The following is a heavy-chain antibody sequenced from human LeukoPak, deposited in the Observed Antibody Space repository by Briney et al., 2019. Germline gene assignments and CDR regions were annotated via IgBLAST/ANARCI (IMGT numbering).Heavy chain of an antibody. Sequence: GGSLRLSCAASGFTFSNYGMHWVRQAPGKGLEWVAVIPYDGSNKYYADSVKGRFTISRDNSKNTLYLQMNSLRAEDTAVYYCARGGIAARSYYWGQGTLVTVSS. CDR2: IPYDGSNK. CDR1: GFTFSNYG. V-gene: IGHV3-30*03. D-gene: IGHD6-6*01. CDR3: ARGGIAARSYY. J-gene: IGHJ4*02.